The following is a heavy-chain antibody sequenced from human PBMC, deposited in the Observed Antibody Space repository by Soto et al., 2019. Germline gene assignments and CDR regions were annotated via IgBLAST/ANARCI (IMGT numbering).Heavy chain of an antibody. CDR1: GGSISSGDYY. CDR2: IYYSGST. J-gene: IGHJ6*02. V-gene: IGHV4-30-4*01. D-gene: IGHD3-22*01. CDR3: ARGYYYDSSGYSNQLHYYYYGMDV. Sequence: SETLSLTCTVSGGSISSGDYYWSWIRQPPGKGLEWIGYIYYSGSTYYNPSLKSRVTISVDTSKNQFSLKLSSVTAADTAVYYCARGYYYDSSGYSNQLHYYYYGMDVWGQGTTVTVSS.